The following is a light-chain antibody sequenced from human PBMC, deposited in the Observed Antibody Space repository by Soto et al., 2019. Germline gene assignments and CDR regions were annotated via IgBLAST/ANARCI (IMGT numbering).Light chain of an antibody. CDR3: SSYTSSSTVV. Sequence: QSALTQPASVSGSPGQSITISCTETSSDVGGYNYVSWYQQHPGKAPKLMIYDVSNRPSGVSNRFSGSNSGNTASLTISGLQAEDEADYYCSSYTSSSTVVFGGGTKLTVL. J-gene: IGLJ2*01. CDR2: DVS. CDR1: SSDVGGYNY. V-gene: IGLV2-14*01.